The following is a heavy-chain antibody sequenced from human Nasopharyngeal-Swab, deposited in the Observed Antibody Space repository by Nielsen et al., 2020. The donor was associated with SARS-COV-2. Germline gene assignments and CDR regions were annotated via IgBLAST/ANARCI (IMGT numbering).Heavy chain of an antibody. D-gene: IGHD3-3*01. CDR2: INNRGST. CDR3: ARIKSYRITIFGVGDFDY. J-gene: IGHJ4*02. V-gene: IGHV4-34*01. Sequence: WIRQPPGKGLEWIGEINNRGSTTTTQSPKSGVTISENTPKNQFSLKLSSVTAAETAVYYCARIKSYRITIFGVGDFDYWGQGTLVTVSS.